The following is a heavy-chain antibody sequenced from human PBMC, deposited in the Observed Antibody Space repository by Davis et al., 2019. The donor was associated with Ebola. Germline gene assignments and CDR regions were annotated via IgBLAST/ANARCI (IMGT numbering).Heavy chain of an antibody. CDR3: SKWGISDY. Sequence: GGSLRLSCAASGFTFRSYGMYWVRQAPGKGLEWVAVISYDGTNRYYVDSVKGRFTISRDNSKNTLYLHMNSLRVEDTAKYHCSKWGISDYWGQGTLVTVSS. J-gene: IGHJ4*02. D-gene: IGHD1-14*01. V-gene: IGHV3-30*18. CDR2: ISYDGTNR. CDR1: GFTFRSYG.